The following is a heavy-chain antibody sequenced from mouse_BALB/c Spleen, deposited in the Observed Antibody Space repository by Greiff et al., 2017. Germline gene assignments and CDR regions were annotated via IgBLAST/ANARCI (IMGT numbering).Heavy chain of an antibody. D-gene: IGHD2-5*01. CDR1: GFTFSSYA. CDR2: ISSGGSYT. J-gene: IGHJ2*01. V-gene: IGHV5-9-3*01. CDR3: ARHYPALSNSYFDY. Sequence: EVQVVESGGGLVKPGGSLKLSCAASGFTFSSYAMSWVRQTPEKRLEWVATISSGGSYTYYPDSVKGRFTISRDNAKNTLYLQMSSLRSEDTAMYYCARHYPALSNSYFDYWGQGTTLTVSS.